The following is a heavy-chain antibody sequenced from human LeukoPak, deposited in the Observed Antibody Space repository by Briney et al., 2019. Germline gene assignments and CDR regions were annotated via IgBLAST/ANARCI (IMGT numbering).Heavy chain of an antibody. CDR1: GGSISSYY. CDR2: IYYSGST. CDR3: ARGGIAAAVLVHIDY. D-gene: IGHD6-13*01. Sequence: SETLSLTCIVSGGSISSYYWSWIRQPPGKGLEWIGYIYYSGSTNYNPSLKSRVTIAVDTSKNQFSLKLSSVTAADTAVYYCARGGIAAAVLVHIDYCGQGTLVTVSS. V-gene: IGHV4-59*01. J-gene: IGHJ4*02.